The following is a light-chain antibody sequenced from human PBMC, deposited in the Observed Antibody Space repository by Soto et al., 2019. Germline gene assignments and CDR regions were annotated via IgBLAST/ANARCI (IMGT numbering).Light chain of an antibody. V-gene: IGKV3-15*01. J-gene: IGKJ5*01. CDR1: QSVRGD. CDR3: QQYNNSPIT. CDR2: DAS. Sequence: EIVLTQSPASLSLSPGERATLSCRSSQSVRGDLAWYHPKPGQAPRPLIYDASTRELDTLARFSGSGSGTEFTLTISSLQSEDFAVYFCQQYNNSPITFGQGTRLEIK.